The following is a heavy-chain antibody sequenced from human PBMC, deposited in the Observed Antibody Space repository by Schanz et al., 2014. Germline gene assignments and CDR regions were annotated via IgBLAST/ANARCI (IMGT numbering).Heavy chain of an antibody. Sequence: EVQLVESGGGLIQPGGSLRLSCAVSGFTVNTNYMSWVRQAPGKGLEWISSMYINSGSTQYADSVKGRFIISRDSSKNTLFLQMNSLRAEDTAVYFCARDGGRGGYNLAFDVWGQGTLVTVSS. D-gene: IGHD5-12*01. CDR2: MYINSGST. CDR3: ARDGGRGGYNLAFDV. V-gene: IGHV3-53*01. CDR1: GFTVNTNY. J-gene: IGHJ3*01.